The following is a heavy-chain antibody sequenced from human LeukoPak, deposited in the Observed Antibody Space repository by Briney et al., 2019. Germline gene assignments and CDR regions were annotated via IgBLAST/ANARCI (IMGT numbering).Heavy chain of an antibody. CDR3: AKFLTLDTAMLDAFDI. V-gene: IGHV3-9*01. Sequence: GGSLRLSCAASGFTLDDYAMHWVRQAPGKGLEWVSGISWNSGNIGYADSVMGRFTISRDNAKNSLYLQMNSLRAEDTALYYCAKFLTLDTAMLDAFDIWGQGTMVTVSS. J-gene: IGHJ3*02. D-gene: IGHD5-18*01. CDR1: GFTLDDYA. CDR2: ISWNSGNI.